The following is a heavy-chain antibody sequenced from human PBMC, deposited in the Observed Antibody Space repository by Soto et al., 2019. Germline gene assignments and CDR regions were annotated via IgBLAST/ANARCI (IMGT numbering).Heavy chain of an antibody. CDR3: ARVGYYYDSSGYDY. J-gene: IGHJ4*02. V-gene: IGHV4-30-4*01. Sequence: LTCTVSGGSISSGDYYWSWIRQPPGKGLEWIGYIYYSGSTYYNPSLKSRVTISVDTSKNQFSLKLSSVTAADTAVYYCARVGYYYDSSGYDYWGQGTLVTVSS. D-gene: IGHD3-22*01. CDR2: IYYSGST. CDR1: GGSISSGDYY.